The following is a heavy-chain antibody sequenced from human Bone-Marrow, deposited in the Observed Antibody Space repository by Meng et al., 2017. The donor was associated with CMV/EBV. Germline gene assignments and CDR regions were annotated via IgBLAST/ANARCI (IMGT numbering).Heavy chain of an antibody. CDR2: IYYSGST. CDR1: GGSISSYY. Sequence: SETLSLTCTVSGGSISSYYWSWIRQPPGKGLEWIGYIYYSGSTNYNPSLKSRVTISVDTSKNQFSLKLSSVTAADTAVYYCARGRLYYDFWSGWHYYYSMAVWGQGNTVNV. CDR3: ARGRLYYDFWSGWHYYYSMAV. V-gene: IGHV4-59*01. J-gene: IGHJ6*02. D-gene: IGHD3-3*01.